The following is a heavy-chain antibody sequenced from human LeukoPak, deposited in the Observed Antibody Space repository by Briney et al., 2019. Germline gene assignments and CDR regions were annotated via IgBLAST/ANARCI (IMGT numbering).Heavy chain of an antibody. J-gene: IGHJ4*02. CDR3: ARTRYSSSWYYFDY. CDR1: GGSISGHY. CDR2: VHYSGST. D-gene: IGHD6-13*01. V-gene: IGHV4-59*11. Sequence: PSETLCLTCTVSGGSISGHYWSWIRQPPGKGLEWIGNVHYSGSTNYNPSLKSRVTISVDTSKNQFSLKMTSVTAADTTVYYCARTRYSSSWYYFDYWGQGTLVTDSS.